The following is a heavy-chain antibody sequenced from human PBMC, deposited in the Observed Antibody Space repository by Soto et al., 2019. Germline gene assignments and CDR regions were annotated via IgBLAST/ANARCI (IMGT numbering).Heavy chain of an antibody. Sequence: QVQLGESGGGVVQPGRSLRLSCAASGFTFIRYGMHWVRQAPGKGLEWVAVISYDGSNKYYADSVKGRFTISRDNSKNTLYLQMNSLRAEDTAVYYCAIMSPNYFDYWGQGTLVTVSS. CDR2: ISYDGSNK. D-gene: IGHD2-8*01. CDR1: GFTFIRYG. J-gene: IGHJ4*02. V-gene: IGHV3-30*03. CDR3: AIMSPNYFDY.